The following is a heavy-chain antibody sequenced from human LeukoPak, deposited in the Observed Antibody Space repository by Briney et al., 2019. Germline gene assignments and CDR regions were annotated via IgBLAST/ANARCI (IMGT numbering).Heavy chain of an antibody. CDR3: ASSSGWYGALDY. D-gene: IGHD6-19*01. V-gene: IGHV4-30-4*01. CDR1: GGSISSGDYY. Sequence: PSQTLSLTCTVSGGSISSGDYYWSWIRQPPGKGLEWIGYIYYSGSTYYNPSLKSRVTISVDTSKNQFSLKLSSVTAADTAVYYCASSSGWYGALDYWGQGTLVTVSS. CDR2: IYYSGST. J-gene: IGHJ4*02.